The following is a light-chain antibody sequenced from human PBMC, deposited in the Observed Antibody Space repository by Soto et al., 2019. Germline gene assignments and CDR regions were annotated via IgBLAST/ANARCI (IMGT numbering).Light chain of an antibody. Sequence: QAVLTQPPSVSAAPGQKVTISCSGSSSNIGNNYVSWYQQLPGTAPKLLIYENNKRPSGIPDRFSGSKSGTSATLGITGLQTGDEADYYCGTWDSSRSAVVFGGGTKVTV. CDR3: GTWDSSRSAVV. V-gene: IGLV1-51*02. J-gene: IGLJ2*01. CDR2: ENN. CDR1: SSNIGNNY.